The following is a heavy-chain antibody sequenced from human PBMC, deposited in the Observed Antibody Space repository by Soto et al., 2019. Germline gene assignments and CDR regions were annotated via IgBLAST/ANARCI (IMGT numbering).Heavy chain of an antibody. J-gene: IGHJ5*02. CDR3: ARDRRVWFGELLQYNWFDP. CDR1: GGSISSGGYY. CDR2: IYYSGST. D-gene: IGHD3-10*01. Sequence: QVQLQESGPGLVKPSQTLSLTCTVSGGSISSGGYYWSWIRQHPGKGLEWIGYIYYSGSTYYNPSLKSRVTISVDTSKNQFSLKLSSVTAADTAVYYCARDRRVWFGELLQYNWFDPWGQGTLVTVSS. V-gene: IGHV4-31*03.